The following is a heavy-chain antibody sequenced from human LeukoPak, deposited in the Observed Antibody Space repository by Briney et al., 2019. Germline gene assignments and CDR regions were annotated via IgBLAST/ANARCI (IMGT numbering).Heavy chain of an antibody. V-gene: IGHV1-69*13. CDR2: IIPIFGTA. CDR1: GGTFSCYA. D-gene: IGHD6-13*01. Sequence: ASVKVSCKASGGTFSCYAFSWVRQAPGQGLEWMGGIIPIFGTANYAQKFQGRVTITADESTSTAYMELSSLRSEDTAVYYCARGWVETSSWEEYFDYWGQGTLVTVSS. J-gene: IGHJ4*02. CDR3: ARGWVETSSWEEYFDY.